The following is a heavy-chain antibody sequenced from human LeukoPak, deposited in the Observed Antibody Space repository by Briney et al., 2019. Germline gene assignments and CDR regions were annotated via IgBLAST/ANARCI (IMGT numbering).Heavy chain of an antibody. CDR2: IYNDGGT. Sequence: GGSLRLSCAASGFTVRSNYMSWVRQAPGKGLEWVSIIYNDGGTYYADSVKGRFTISRDNSKNTLFLQMNSLRAEDTAVYYCARDYDSSGNVGTPYDYWGQGTLVTVSS. D-gene: IGHD3-22*01. V-gene: IGHV3-53*01. CDR1: GFTVRSNY. CDR3: ARDYDSSGNVGTPYDY. J-gene: IGHJ4*02.